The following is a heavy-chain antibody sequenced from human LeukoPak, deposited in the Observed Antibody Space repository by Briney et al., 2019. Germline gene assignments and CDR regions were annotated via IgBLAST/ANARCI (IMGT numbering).Heavy chain of an antibody. D-gene: IGHD2-2*01. CDR1: GFTFINYG. J-gene: IGHJ3*02. CDR2: VSGSGTST. CDR3: AKGAQSSTRWNAFDI. Sequence: GGPLRLSCAGSGFTFINYGMIWVRQAPGKGLEWASSVSGSGTSTHYADSVKGRFTITRDNSKDTVDLQMNSLRAEDTAVYYCAKGAQSSTRWNAFDIWGQGTMVTVSS. V-gene: IGHV3-23*01.